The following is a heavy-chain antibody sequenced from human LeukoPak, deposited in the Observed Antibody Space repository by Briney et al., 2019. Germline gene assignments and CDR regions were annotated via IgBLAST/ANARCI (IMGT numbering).Heavy chain of an antibody. D-gene: IGHD6-6*01. CDR3: ARHRSSWLIDY. CDR1: GFTFSSYA. J-gene: IGHJ4*02. V-gene: IGHV3-23*01. Sequence: SGGSLRLSCAAPGFTFSSYAMSWVRQAPGKGLEWVSAISGSGGSTYYADSVKGRFTISRDNSKNTLYLQMNSLRAEDTAVYYCARHRSSWLIDYWGQGTLVTVSS. CDR2: ISGSGGST.